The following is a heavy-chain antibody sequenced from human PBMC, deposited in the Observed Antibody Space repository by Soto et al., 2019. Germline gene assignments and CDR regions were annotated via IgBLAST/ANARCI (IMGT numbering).Heavy chain of an antibody. CDR2: IYYSGST. V-gene: IGHV4-4*02. J-gene: IGHJ4*02. CDR3: ARDGDY. CDR1: GGSISSSNW. Sequence: SGTLSLTCAASGGSISSSNWWSWVRQPPGKGLEWIGEIYYSGSTYYNPSLKSRVTISVDTSKNQFSLKLSSVTAADTAVYFCARDGDYWGQGTLVTVSS.